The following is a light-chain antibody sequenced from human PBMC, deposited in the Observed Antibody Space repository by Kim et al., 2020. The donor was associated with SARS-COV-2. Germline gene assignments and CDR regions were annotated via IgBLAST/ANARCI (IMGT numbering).Light chain of an antibody. CDR3: QQYSRTPRT. J-gene: IGKJ1*01. CDR2: GAS. Sequence: PGERATLSCRASQSVGSNQLAWYQQKPGQAPRLLLYGASTRATDIPDRFSGSGSETDFTLTISRLEPEDCAIYYCQQYSRTPRTFGQGTKVDIK. CDR1: QSVGSNQ. V-gene: IGKV3-20*01.